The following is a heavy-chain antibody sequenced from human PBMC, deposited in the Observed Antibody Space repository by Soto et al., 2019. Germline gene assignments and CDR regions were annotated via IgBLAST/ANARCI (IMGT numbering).Heavy chain of an antibody. CDR2: ISDTGGGT. CDR1: GFTFTAHA. CDR3: ARSSSSWPHY. V-gene: IGHV3-23*01. D-gene: IGHD2-2*01. Sequence: EEQLLESGGGLVQPGGSLRLSCATSGFTFTAHAMSWVRQAPGKGLEWVSGISDTGGGTYYADSVKGRFTSSRDTSKNSLYLQMDSLRAEDTAVYYCARSSSSWPHYWGQGTLVTVSS. J-gene: IGHJ4*02.